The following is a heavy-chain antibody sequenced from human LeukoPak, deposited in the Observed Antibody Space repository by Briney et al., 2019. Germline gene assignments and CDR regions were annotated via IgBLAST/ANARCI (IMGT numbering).Heavy chain of an antibody. J-gene: IGHJ3*02. CDR3: ARGPYDFWSGYYATSTAKAFDI. Sequence: PSQTLSLTCAVSGGSISSGGYSWSWIRQPPGKGLEWIGYIYHSGSTYHNPSLKSRVTISVDRSKNQFSLKLSSVTAADTAVYYCARGPYDFWSGYYATSTAKAFDIWGQGTMVTVSS. D-gene: IGHD3-3*01. CDR1: GGSISSGGYS. V-gene: IGHV4-30-2*01. CDR2: IYHSGST.